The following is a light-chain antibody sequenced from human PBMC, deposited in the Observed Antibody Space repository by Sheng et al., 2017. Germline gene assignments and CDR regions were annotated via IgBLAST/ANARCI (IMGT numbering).Light chain of an antibody. J-gene: IGKJ2*01. CDR2: GAS. CDR1: RFISTS. Sequence: DIQVTQSPSSLSASVGDRVTITCRASRFISTSLSWYHRRPGKAPKLLIYGASNLQSGVPSRFTGSGSGTDFTLTISSLEVEDSGTYYCHQSYDLPYNFGLGDQPGDQ. CDR3: HQSYDLPYN. V-gene: IGKV1-39*01.